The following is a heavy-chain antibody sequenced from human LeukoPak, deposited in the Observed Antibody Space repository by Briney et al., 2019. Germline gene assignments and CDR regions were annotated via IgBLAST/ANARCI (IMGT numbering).Heavy chain of an antibody. CDR1: GFTFSTYP. J-gene: IGHJ6*02. Sequence: GTSLGLSCAASGFTFSTYPMHWVRQAPGKELEWVAVISYDGGKKYYADAVKGRFTISRDNSKNTLYLQMNSLRTEDTGLYYCARDRAATSGMDVWGQGTTVTVSS. V-gene: IGHV3-30-3*01. CDR2: ISYDGGKK. D-gene: IGHD5-12*01. CDR3: ARDRAATSGMDV.